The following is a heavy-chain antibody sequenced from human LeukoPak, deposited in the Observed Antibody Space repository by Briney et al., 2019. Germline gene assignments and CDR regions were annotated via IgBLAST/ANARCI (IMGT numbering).Heavy chain of an antibody. Sequence: GGSPRLSCAASGFTFSSYSMNWVRQAPGQGLEWVSSIISSSSNIYYADAVKGRCTISRDNAKNSLYLQMNSLRAEDTAVYYCAREEQWPVPGPFDYWGQGTLVTVSS. V-gene: IGHV3-21*01. CDR1: GFTFSSYS. J-gene: IGHJ4*02. D-gene: IGHD6-19*01. CDR3: AREEQWPVPGPFDY. CDR2: IISSSSNI.